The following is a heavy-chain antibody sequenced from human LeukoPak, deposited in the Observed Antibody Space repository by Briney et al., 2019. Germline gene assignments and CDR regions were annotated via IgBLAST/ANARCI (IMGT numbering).Heavy chain of an antibody. Sequence: PGGSLRLSCAASGFIFSDYYMSWICQAPGKGLEFVSNISRSSSFTNYADSVKGRFTISRDNSKNTLYLQMSSLRAEDTAVYYCVKSCSSTSCYYRPLDYWGQGTLVTVSS. V-gene: IGHV3-11*06. J-gene: IGHJ4*02. CDR3: VKSCSSTSCYYRPLDY. D-gene: IGHD2-2*01. CDR1: GFIFSDYY. CDR2: ISRSSSFT.